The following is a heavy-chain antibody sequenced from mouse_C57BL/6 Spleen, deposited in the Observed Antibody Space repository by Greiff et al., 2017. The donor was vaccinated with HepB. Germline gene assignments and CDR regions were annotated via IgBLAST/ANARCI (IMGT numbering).Heavy chain of an antibody. CDR3: ARPFDY. Sequence: VQLQQSGPELVKPGASVKISCKASGYSFTGYYMHWVKQSPEKSLEWIGEINPSTGGTTYNQKFKAKATLTVDKSSSTAYMQLKSLTSEDSAVYYCARPFDYWGQGTTLTVSS. CDR2: INPSTGGT. CDR1: GYSFTGYY. J-gene: IGHJ2*01. V-gene: IGHV1-42*01.